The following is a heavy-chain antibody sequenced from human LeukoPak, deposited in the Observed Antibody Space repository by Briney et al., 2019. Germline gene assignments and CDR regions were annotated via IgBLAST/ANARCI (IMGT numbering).Heavy chain of an antibody. D-gene: IGHD3-16*02. CDR3: ARGPDYDYVWGTYRYFDY. CDR1: GGSISNYY. CDR2: ISYSGST. Sequence: SGTLSLTCTVSGGSISNYYWSWIRQPPGKGLEWIGYISYSGSTNYNPSLKTRVTILLDTSKNQFSLKLSSVTAADTAAYYCARGPDYDYVWGTYRYFDYWGQGTLVTVSS. V-gene: IGHV4-59*01. J-gene: IGHJ4*02.